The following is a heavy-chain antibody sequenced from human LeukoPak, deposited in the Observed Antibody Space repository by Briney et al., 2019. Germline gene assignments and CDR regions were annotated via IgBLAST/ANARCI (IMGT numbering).Heavy chain of an antibody. D-gene: IGHD6-13*01. Sequence: GGSLRLSCAASGFTVSSNYMSWVRQAPGKGLEWVANIKQDGSEKYYVGSVKGRFTISRDNTKNSLYLQMNSLRAEDTAVYYCAKDLVAAAASTLLSFDYWGQGTLVTVSS. CDR2: IKQDGSEK. CDR3: AKDLVAAAASTLLSFDY. V-gene: IGHV3-7*05. J-gene: IGHJ4*02. CDR1: GFTVSSNY.